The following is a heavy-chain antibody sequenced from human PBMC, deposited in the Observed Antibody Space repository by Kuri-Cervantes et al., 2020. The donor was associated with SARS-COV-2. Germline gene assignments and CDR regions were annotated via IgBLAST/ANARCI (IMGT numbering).Heavy chain of an antibody. CDR2: IYTSGST. D-gene: IGHD2-2*01. J-gene: IGHJ6*03. V-gene: IGHV4-61*02. CDR1: GGSISSGSYY. Sequence: SETLSLTCTVSGGSISSGSYYWSWIRQPAGKGLEWIGRIYTSGSTNYNPSLKSRVTMSVDTSKNQFSLKLSSMTAADTAVYYCARGLYCSSTSCYRKTDYYYYMDVWGKGTTVTVSS. CDR3: ARGLYCSSTSCYRKTDYYYYMDV.